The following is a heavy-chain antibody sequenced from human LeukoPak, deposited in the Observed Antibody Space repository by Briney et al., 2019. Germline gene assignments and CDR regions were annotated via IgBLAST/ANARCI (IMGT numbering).Heavy chain of an antibody. V-gene: IGHV3-23*01. D-gene: IGHD4-17*01. J-gene: IGHJ4*02. CDR3: ANQAPHHYGDYMGYSDY. CDR1: GGSFSVYY. Sequence: ETLSLTRAVYGGSFSVYYWSWVRQAPRKGLEWVSAISGSGGSTYYADSVKGRFTISRDNSKNTLYLQMNSLRAEDTAVYYCANQAPHHYGDYMGYSDYWGQGTLVTVSS. CDR2: ISGSGGST.